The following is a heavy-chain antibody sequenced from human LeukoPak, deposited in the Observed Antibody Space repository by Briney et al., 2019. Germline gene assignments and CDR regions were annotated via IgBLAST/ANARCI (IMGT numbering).Heavy chain of an antibody. CDR2: XXXXXXX. CDR1: GGSXXXXX. Sequence: SETLSLTCAVYGGSXXXXXWSWIRQPPGKGLEXXGEXXXXXXXXXXXXXXXXXXXSVXXSKNQFSLXLSSVTAADTAVYYCARSLTYYYDNWGQGTLVTVSS. CDR3: ARSLTYYYDN. J-gene: IGHJ4*02. D-gene: IGHD3-9*01. V-gene: IGHV4-34*01.